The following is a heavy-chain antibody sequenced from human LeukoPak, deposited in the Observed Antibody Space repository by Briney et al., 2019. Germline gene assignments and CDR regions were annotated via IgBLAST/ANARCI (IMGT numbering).Heavy chain of an antibody. CDR1: GFTFSDYG. V-gene: IGHV3-33*01. J-gene: IGHJ4*02. CDR3: ARGHQLFGELLGDY. Sequence: GRSLTLSCAASGFTFSDYGMHWVRQAPGKGLEWVANIWYDGSIKNYADSVKGRFTISRDNSKNMLYVQMNSLRGDDTALYHCARGHQLFGELLGDYWGQGGLVTVSS. D-gene: IGHD3-10*02. CDR2: IWYDGSIK.